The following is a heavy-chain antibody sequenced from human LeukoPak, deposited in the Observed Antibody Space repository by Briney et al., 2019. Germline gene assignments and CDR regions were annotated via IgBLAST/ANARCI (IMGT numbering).Heavy chain of an antibody. J-gene: IGHJ4*02. Sequence: GGSLRLSCAASGFAFNSFVMHWVRQAPGRGLEWVAVISYDGTNRYLADSVKGRFTVSRDNPKHTVFLQMSSLRPDDTAVYYCAKEAKGSVSATTDYWGQGTLVTVSS. CDR1: GFAFNSFV. CDR3: AKEAKGSVSATTDY. V-gene: IGHV3-30*04. D-gene: IGHD1-26*01. CDR2: ISYDGTNR.